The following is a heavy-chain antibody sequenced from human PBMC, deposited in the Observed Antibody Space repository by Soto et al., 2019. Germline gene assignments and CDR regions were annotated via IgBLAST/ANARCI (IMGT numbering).Heavy chain of an antibody. CDR1: GGSISGYY. CDR3: ARLHGYCISSSCHGHYAMDV. Sequence: PSETLSLTCTVSGGSISGYYWSWIRQPPGKGLEWIGSIYNTGSTDYNPSLNRRVTVSVDTSKNQFSLKVTSVTAADTAVYYCARLHGYCISSSCHGHYAMDVWGQGTTVTVSS. CDR2: IYNTGST. D-gene: IGHD2-2*01. J-gene: IGHJ6*02. V-gene: IGHV4-4*08.